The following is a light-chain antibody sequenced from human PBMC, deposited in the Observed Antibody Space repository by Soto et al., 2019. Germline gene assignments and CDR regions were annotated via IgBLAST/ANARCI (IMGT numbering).Light chain of an antibody. V-gene: IGKV1-39*01. CDR2: AAS. CDR1: QSISSY. CDR3: QQGYSTLWT. J-gene: IGKJ1*01. Sequence: DIQMTQSPSSLSASVGDRVTITCRASQSISSYLNWYQQKPGKAPKLLIYAASRLQSGVPSRFSGSGSGTYFTLTISSLQPADFATYYCQQGYSTLWTFGQGTKVDIK.